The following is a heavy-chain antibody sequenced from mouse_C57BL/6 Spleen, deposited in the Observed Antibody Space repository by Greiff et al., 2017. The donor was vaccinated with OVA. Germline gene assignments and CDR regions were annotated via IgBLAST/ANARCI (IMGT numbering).Heavy chain of an antibody. CDR2: IYPGDGDT. CDR3: ARRGIYYGNSYYFDY. D-gene: IGHD2-1*01. V-gene: IGHV1-80*01. J-gene: IGHJ2*01. CDR1: GYAFSSYW. Sequence: QVQLQQSGAELVKPGASVKISCKASGYAFSSYWMNWVKQRPGKGLEWIGQIYPGDGDTNYNGKFKGKATLTADKSSSTAYMQLSSLTSEDSAVYFCARRGIYYGNSYYFDYWGQGTTLTVSS.